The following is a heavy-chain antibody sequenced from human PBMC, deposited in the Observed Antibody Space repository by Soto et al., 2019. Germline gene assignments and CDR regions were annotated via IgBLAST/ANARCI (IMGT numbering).Heavy chain of an antibody. CDR3: ARAYYGSGSYYRYYYDGMDV. V-gene: IGHV1-2*04. D-gene: IGHD3-10*01. J-gene: IGHJ6*02. CDR2: INPNSGGT. Sequence: ASVMVSCKASGYTFTGYYMHWVRQAPGQGLEWMGWINPNSGGTNYAQKFQGWVTMTRDTSISTAYMELSRLRSDDTAVYYCARAYYGSGSYYRYYYDGMDVWGQRTTVTDSS. CDR1: GYTFTGYY.